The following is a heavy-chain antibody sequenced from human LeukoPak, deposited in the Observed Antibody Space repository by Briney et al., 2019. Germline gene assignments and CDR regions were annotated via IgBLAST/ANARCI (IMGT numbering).Heavy chain of an antibody. D-gene: IGHD3-10*01. CDR2: IYYSGRT. Sequence: SETLSLTCTVSGGSISSYYWSWIRQPPGKGLEWIGYIYYSGRTNYNPSLKSRVTISVDTSKNQFSLKLSSVTAEDTAVYYCAKDEGGGGSGSYGGYWGQGTLVTVSS. CDR1: GGSISSYY. V-gene: IGHV4-59*01. CDR3: AKDEGGGGSGSYGGY. J-gene: IGHJ4*02.